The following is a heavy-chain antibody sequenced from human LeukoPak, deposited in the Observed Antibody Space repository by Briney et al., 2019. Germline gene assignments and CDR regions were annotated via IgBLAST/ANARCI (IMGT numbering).Heavy chain of an antibody. CDR2: ISAFNGKA. CDR3: ASSGHGDYINYDYGTDV. J-gene: IGHJ6*02. CDR1: GDTFTSYG. V-gene: IGHV1-18*01. Sequence: ASVKVSCKASGDTFTSYGFSWVRQAPGQGLEWMGWISAFNGKANYAQKFQGRVTLTTDTSTSTVYMELRSLRSDDTAVYYCASSGHGDYINYDYGTDVWGQGTTVTVSS. D-gene: IGHD4-17*01.